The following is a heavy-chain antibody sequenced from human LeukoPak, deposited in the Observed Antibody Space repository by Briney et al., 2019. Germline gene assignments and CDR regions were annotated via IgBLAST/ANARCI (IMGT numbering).Heavy chain of an antibody. CDR3: ASGSRDGYNYRFDY. CDR1: GFTFSNYA. J-gene: IGHJ4*02. CDR2: ISSSSTTI. Sequence: PGGSLRLSCAASGFTFSNYAMSWVRQVPGKGLEWVSYISSSSTTIYYADSVKGRFTISRDNAKNSLYLQMNSLRAEDTAVYYCASGSRDGYNYRFDYWGQGTLVTVSS. D-gene: IGHD5-24*01. V-gene: IGHV3-48*04.